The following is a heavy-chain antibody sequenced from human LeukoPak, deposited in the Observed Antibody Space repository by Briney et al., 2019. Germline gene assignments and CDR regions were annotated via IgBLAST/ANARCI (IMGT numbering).Heavy chain of an antibody. Sequence: PSETLSLTCTASGGSISSYYWSWIRQPPGKGLEWIGYIYYSGSTNYNPSLKSRVTISVDTSKNQFSLKLSSVTAADTAVYYCASSTGPWYYGMDVWGQGTTVTVSS. CDR2: IYYSGST. CDR3: ASSTGPWYYGMDV. J-gene: IGHJ6*02. D-gene: IGHD1-1*01. CDR1: GGSISSYY. V-gene: IGHV4-59*08.